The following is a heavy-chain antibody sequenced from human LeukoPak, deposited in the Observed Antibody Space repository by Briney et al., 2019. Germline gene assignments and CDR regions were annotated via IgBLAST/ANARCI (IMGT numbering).Heavy chain of an antibody. CDR3: ARNKGWELPAELDP. V-gene: IGHV3-11*04. CDR1: GFTFSDYY. J-gene: IGHJ5*02. D-gene: IGHD2-15*01. Sequence: GGSLRLSCAASGFTFSDYYMSWIRQAPGKGLEGVSYISNSGSTIYYADSVKGRFTISRDNAKNSLYLQMNGLRAEDTAVYYCARNKGWELPAELDPWGQGTLVTVSS. CDR2: ISNSGSTI.